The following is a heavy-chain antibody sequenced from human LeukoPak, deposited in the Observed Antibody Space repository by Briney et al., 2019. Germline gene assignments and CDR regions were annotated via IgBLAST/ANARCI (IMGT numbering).Heavy chain of an antibody. Sequence: QPGGSLRLSCAASGFTFSSYAMHWVRQAPGKGLEWVAVISYDGSNKYYADSVKGRFTISRDNSKNTLYLQMNSLRAEDTAVYYCARGVWVPAAIREYGMDVWGQGTTVTVSS. CDR2: ISYDGSNK. J-gene: IGHJ6*02. D-gene: IGHD2-2*01. CDR3: ARGVWVPAAIREYGMDV. V-gene: IGHV3-30-3*01. CDR1: GFTFSSYA.